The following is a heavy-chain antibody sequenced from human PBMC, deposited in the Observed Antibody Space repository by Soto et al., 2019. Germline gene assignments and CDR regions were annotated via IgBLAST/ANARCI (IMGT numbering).Heavy chain of an antibody. V-gene: IGHV3-15*01. Sequence: GGSLRLSCAASGFTFSNAWMSRVRQAPGKGLEWVGRIKSKTDGGTTDYAAPVKGRFTISRDDSKNTLYLQMNSLKTEDTAVYYCTTGNCSSTSCLKSPYYYYGMDVWGQGTTVTVSS. CDR1: GFTFSNAW. CDR3: TTGNCSSTSCLKSPYYYYGMDV. CDR2: IKSKTDGGTT. J-gene: IGHJ6*02. D-gene: IGHD2-2*01.